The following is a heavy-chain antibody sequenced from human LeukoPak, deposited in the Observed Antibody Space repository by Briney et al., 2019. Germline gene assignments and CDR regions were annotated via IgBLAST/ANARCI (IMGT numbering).Heavy chain of an antibody. J-gene: IGHJ4*02. CDR1: GFTLKTYG. Sequence: PGGSLRLSCVASGFTLKTYGMHWVRQVPGKGLEWVAVIWYDGGNIYYADSVKGRFIISRDNSKNTLYLQMNSLRDEDTAVYYCVRVKSSAFDYWGQGTLVSVSS. D-gene: IGHD3-3*02. V-gene: IGHV3-33*01. CDR3: VRVKSSAFDY. CDR2: IWYDGGNI.